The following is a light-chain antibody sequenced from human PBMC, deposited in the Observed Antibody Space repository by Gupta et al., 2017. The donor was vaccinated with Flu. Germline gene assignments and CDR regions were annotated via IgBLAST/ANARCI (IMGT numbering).Light chain of an antibody. Sequence: QSVLTQPPSASGTPGQRVTIFCSGSSSNIESNTVNWYQQLPGTAPKLLISSNNQRPSGVPDRFSGSKSGTSASLAISGLQSEDEADYYCAAWDDSLNGYVFGTGTKVTVL. CDR3: AAWDDSLNGYV. CDR2: SNN. J-gene: IGLJ1*01. CDR1: SSNIESNT. V-gene: IGLV1-44*01.